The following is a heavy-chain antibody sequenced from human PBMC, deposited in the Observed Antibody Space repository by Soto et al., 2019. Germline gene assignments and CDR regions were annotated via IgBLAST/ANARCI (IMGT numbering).Heavy chain of an antibody. CDR2: IIPIFGTA. V-gene: IGHV1-69*06. D-gene: IGHD3-22*01. Sequence: ASVKVSCKASGGTFSSYAISWVRQAPGQGLEWMGGIIPIFGTANYAQKFQGRVTITADKSTSTAYMELSSLRSEDTAVYYCARDDEQIASFDPWGQGTRVSVSS. CDR1: GGTFSSYA. J-gene: IGHJ5*02. CDR3: ARDDEQIASFDP.